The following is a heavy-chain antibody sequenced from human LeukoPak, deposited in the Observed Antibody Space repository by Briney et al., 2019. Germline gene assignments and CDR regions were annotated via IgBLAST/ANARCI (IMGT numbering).Heavy chain of an antibody. V-gene: IGHV5-51*01. D-gene: IGHD4/OR15-4a*01. CDR1: GYSFTSHW. CDR2: IFPADSDT. J-gene: IGHJ4*02. CDR3: ARLPTMAFDF. Sequence: GESLKTPCKGSGYSFTSHWIGWVRQMPGKGLEWMGIIFPADSDTRYSPSFQGQVTISADKSISTAYLQWSSLKASDTAIYYCARLPTMAFDFWGQGTLVTVSS.